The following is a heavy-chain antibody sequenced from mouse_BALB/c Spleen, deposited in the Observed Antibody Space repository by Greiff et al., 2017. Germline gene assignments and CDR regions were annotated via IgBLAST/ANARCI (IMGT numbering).Heavy chain of an antibody. CDR1: GFTFSSYT. CDR3: ARQDDYAFAY. CDR2: ISNGGGST. J-gene: IGHJ3*01. D-gene: IGHD2-4*01. Sequence: EVKLVESGGGLVQPGGSLKLSCAASGFTFSSYTMSWVRQTPEKRLEWVAYISNGGGSTYYPDTVKGRFTISRDNAKNTLYLQMSSLKSEDTAMYYCARQDDYAFAYWGQGTLVTVSA. V-gene: IGHV5-12-2*01.